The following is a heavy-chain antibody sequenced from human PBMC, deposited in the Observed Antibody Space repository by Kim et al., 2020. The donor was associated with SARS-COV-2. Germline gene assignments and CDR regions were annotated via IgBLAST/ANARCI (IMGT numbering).Heavy chain of an antibody. V-gene: IGHV4-39*01. D-gene: IGHD5-12*01. CDR1: GGSISSSSYY. CDR2: IYYSGST. Sequence: SETLSLTCTVSGGSISSSSYYWGWIRQPPGKGLEWIGSIYYSGSTYYNPSLKSRVTISVDTSKNQFSLKLSSVTAADTAVYYCARREGWLQFGFDYWGQG. J-gene: IGHJ4*02. CDR3: ARREGWLQFGFDY.